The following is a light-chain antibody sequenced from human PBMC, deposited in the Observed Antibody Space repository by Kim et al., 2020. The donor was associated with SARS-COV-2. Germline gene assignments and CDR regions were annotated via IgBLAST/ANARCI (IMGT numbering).Light chain of an antibody. CDR1: TGPVTSGHY. CDR2: DTS. CDR3: LLSYSGARV. Sequence: PAVPVTLTRGSITGPVTSGHYPYWFQQKPPQAPRTLIYDTSNKRPWTPARFSGSLFGGKAALTLSGAQPEDEAEYYCLLSYSGARVFGGGTQLTVL. J-gene: IGLJ3*02. V-gene: IGLV7-46*01.